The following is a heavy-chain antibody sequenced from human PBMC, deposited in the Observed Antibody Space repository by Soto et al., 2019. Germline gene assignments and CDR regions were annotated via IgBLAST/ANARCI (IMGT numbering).Heavy chain of an antibody. CDR2: IDPSDSYT. CDR1: GYSFTSYW. D-gene: IGHD4-4*01. J-gene: IGHJ5*02. Sequence: PGESLKISCKGSGYSFTSYWISWVRQMPGKGLEWMGRIDPSDSYTNYSPSFQGHVTISADKSISTAYLQWSSLKASDTAMYYCARRRDGYINPESYWFDPWGQGTLVTVSS. V-gene: IGHV5-10-1*01. CDR3: ARRRDGYINPESYWFDP.